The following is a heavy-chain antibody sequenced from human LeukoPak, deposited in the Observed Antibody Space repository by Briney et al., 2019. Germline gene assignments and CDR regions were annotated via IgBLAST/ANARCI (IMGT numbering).Heavy chain of an antibody. CDR2: ISYDGSNK. CDR3: AKSAFGPTASGSDY. V-gene: IGHV3-30*18. CDR1: GFTFSNYG. J-gene: IGHJ4*02. D-gene: IGHD3-22*01. Sequence: GGSLRLSCAASGFTFSNYGMHWVRQAPGKGLEWVAVISYDGSNKYYADSVKGRFTISRDNSKNTLYLQMNSLRAEDTAVYYCAKSAFGPTASGSDYWGQGTLVTVSS.